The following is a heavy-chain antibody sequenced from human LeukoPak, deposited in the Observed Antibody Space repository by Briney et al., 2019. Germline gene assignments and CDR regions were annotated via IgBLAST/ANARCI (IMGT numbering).Heavy chain of an antibody. V-gene: IGHV4-59*08. CDR1: GGSLSSYY. D-gene: IGHD2-15*01. J-gene: IGHJ3*02. CDR2: IYYSGST. Sequence: SETLSLTCTVSGGSLSSYYWSWIRQPPGKRLEWIAYIYYSGSTNYNPSLKSRVTISVDTSKNQFSLKLSSVTAADTAVYYCARYCSGGSCPYALDMWGQGTMVTVSS. CDR3: ARYCSGGSCPYALDM.